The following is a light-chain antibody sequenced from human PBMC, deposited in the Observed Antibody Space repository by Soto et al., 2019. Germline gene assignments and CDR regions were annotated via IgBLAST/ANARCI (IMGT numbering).Light chain of an antibody. J-gene: IGKJ1*01. CDR3: QQYNSYWT. CDR2: DAS. CDR1: QDIRTD. V-gene: IGKV1-13*02. Sequence: AIQITQSPSSLSASVGDRVTITCRASQDIRTDVAWYQQKPGKAPKLLIYDASSLESGVPSRFSGSGSGTEFTLTISSLQPDDFATYYCQQYNSYWTFGQGTKVDIK.